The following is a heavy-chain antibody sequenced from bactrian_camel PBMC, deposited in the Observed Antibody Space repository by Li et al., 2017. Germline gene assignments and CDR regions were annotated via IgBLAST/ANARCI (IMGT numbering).Heavy chain of an antibody. CDR2: IYTGYGST. CDR1: GFTFSVYY. D-gene: IGHD3*01. J-gene: IGHJ7*01. V-gene: IGHV3-2*01. Sequence: HVQLVESGGALVQPGGSLRLSCAASGFTFSVYYMHWVRQAPGKGLEWVSSIYTGYGSTYSVDSVKGRFTTSRDNAKNTLYLQINSLKTEDTALYYCATTLCSVIECYGMDYWGKGTQVTVS.